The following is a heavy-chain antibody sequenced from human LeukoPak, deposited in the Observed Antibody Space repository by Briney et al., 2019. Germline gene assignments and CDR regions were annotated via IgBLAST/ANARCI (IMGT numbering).Heavy chain of an antibody. Sequence: PGGSLRLSCAASGFTFSSYAMSWVRQAPGKGLEWVSAISGSGGSTYYADSVKGRFTISRDNSKNTLYLQMNSLRAEDTAVYYCAKASSQWLVEDGGFDYWGQGTLVTVSS. CDR3: AKASSQWLVEDGGFDY. D-gene: IGHD6-19*01. CDR2: ISGSGGST. V-gene: IGHV3-23*01. J-gene: IGHJ4*02. CDR1: GFTFSSYA.